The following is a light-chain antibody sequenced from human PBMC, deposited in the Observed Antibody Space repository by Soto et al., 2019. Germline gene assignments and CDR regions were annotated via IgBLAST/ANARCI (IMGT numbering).Light chain of an antibody. Sequence: QSVLTPPPSASWSPGQSVTISCTGTENDIGVYDFVSWYQHHPGKAPRLIIYEVVQRPSVVPDRFSGSKSGNTASLTVSGLQAADEADYFCKSYAGNNTYVFGSGTKVTV. CDR1: ENDIGVYDF. J-gene: IGLJ1*01. CDR3: KSYAGNNTYV. CDR2: EVV. V-gene: IGLV2-8*01.